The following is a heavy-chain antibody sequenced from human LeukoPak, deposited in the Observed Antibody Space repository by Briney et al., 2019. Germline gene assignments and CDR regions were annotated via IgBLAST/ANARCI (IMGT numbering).Heavy chain of an antibody. J-gene: IGHJ1*01. V-gene: IGHV3-11*03. CDR3: ASLTYYFDSGGYHTGYFQH. Sequence: GGSLRLSCAGSGFTFSDYYMSWIRQAPGKGLEWVSYIGSSNSYTNYADSVKGRFYADSVKGRFTISRDNAKNSLYLQMNSLRAEDTAVYYCASLTYYFDSGGYHTGYFQHWGQGTLVTVSS. D-gene: IGHD3-22*01. CDR1: GFTFSDYY. CDR2: IGSSNSYT.